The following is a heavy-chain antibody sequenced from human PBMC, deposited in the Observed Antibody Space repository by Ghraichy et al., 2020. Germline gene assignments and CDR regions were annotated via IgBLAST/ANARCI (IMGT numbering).Heavy chain of an antibody. CDR1: GFTFSSYA. CDR2: ISGSGGST. D-gene: IGHD3-3*01. V-gene: IGHV3-23*01. CDR3: AKDRPDSTIFGVVRPSYYGMDV. J-gene: IGHJ6*02. Sequence: GESLNISCAASGFTFSSYAMSWVRQAPGKGLEWVSAISGSGGSTYYADSAKGRFTISRDNSKNTLYLQMNSLRAEDTAVYYCAKDRPDSTIFGVVRPSYYGMDVWGQGTTVTVSS.